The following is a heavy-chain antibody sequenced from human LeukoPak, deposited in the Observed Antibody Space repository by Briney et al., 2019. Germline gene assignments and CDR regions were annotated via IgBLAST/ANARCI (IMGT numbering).Heavy chain of an antibody. J-gene: IGHJ4*02. V-gene: IGHV1-46*01. CDR3: ARGGDGYSTTFDY. CDR1: GYSFTTYY. D-gene: IGHD2-21*01. Sequence: ASVKVSCKASGYSFTTYYMHWVRQAPGQGLEWMGIINPTGGSTNYAQKFEGRVTMTRDTSTSTVYMELSSLRSEDTAVYYCARGGDGYSTTFDYWGQGTLVTVSS. CDR2: INPTGGST.